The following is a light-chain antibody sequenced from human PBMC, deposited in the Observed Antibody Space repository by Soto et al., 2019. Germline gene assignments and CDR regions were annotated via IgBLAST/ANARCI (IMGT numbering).Light chain of an antibody. J-gene: IGKJ5*01. CDR2: DAS. CDR3: QQYGNSPIT. Sequence: PGERVTLSCRASQSVSSAYVAWYQQKPGQSPRLLIYDASNRATGISDRFTGSGSGTDFTLTISRLEPEDVAVFYCQQYGNSPITFGQGTRLEIK. V-gene: IGKV3-20*01. CDR1: QSVSSAY.